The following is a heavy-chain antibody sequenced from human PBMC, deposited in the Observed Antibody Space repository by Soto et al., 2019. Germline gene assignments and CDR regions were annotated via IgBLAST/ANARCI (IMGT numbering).Heavy chain of an antibody. CDR3: ARESVVVVAARKYYYMDV. Sequence: QVQLVQSGAEVKKPGASVKVSCKASGYTFTSYAMHWVRQAPGQRLEWMGWINAGNGNTKYSQKFQGRVTITRDTSASTAYMELSSLRSEDTAVYYCARESVVVVAARKYYYMDVWGKGTTVTVSS. D-gene: IGHD2-15*01. CDR1: GYTFTSYA. V-gene: IGHV1-3*01. J-gene: IGHJ6*03. CDR2: INAGNGNT.